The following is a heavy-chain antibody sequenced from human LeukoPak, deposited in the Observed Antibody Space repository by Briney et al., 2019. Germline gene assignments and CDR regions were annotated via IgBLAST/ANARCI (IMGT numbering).Heavy chain of an antibody. CDR3: ARPICSSTSCYKRVDAFDI. Sequence: PSETLSLTCSVSGGSISSGGYYWNWIRQHPGEGLEWIGYIYYSGSTYYNPSLKSRVTISVDTSKNQFSLKLSSVTAADTAVYYCARPICSSTSCYKRVDAFDIWGQGTMVTVSS. CDR2: IYYSGST. J-gene: IGHJ3*02. V-gene: IGHV4-31*03. CDR1: GGSISSGGYY. D-gene: IGHD2-2*01.